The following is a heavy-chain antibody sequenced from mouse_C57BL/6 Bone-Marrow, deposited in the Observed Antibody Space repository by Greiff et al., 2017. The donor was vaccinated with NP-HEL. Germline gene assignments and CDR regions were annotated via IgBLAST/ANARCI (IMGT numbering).Heavy chain of an antibody. Sequence: QVQLKESGAELARPGASVKMSCKASGYTFTSYTMHWVKQRPGQGLEWIGYINPSSGYTKYNQKFKDKATLTADKSSSTAYMQLSSLTSEDSAVYYCARSGIRRYFDVWGTGTTVTVSS. V-gene: IGHV1-4*01. CDR1: GYTFTSYT. J-gene: IGHJ1*03. CDR3: ARSGIRRYFDV. D-gene: IGHD2-12*01. CDR2: INPSSGYT.